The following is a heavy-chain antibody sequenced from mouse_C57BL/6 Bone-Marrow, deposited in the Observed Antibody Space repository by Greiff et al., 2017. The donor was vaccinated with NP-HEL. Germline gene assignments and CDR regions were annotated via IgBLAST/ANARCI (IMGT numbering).Heavy chain of an antibody. V-gene: IGHV5-12*01. Sequence: VQLKESGGGLVQPGGSLKLSCAASGFTFSDYYMYWVRQTPEKRLEWVAYISNGGGSTYYPDTVKGRFTISRDNAKNTLYLQMSRLKSEDTAMYYCARHHYYGSRGYYAMDYWGQGTSVTVSS. CDR3: ARHHYYGSRGYYAMDY. CDR1: GFTFSDYY. J-gene: IGHJ4*01. D-gene: IGHD1-1*01. CDR2: ISNGGGST.